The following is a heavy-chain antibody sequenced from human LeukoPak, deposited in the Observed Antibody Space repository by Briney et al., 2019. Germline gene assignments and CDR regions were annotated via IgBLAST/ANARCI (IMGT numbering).Heavy chain of an antibody. CDR3: ARSHKAMAGEGLFDY. Sequence: PSETLSLTCTVSGGSISSYYWSWIRQPPGKGLEWIGYIYYSENTNYNPSLKSRVTISVDTSKNQFSLKPSSVTAADTAVYYCARSHKAMAGEGLFDYWGQGNLVTVSS. D-gene: IGHD5-18*01. CDR1: GGSISSYY. CDR2: IYYSENT. J-gene: IGHJ4*02. V-gene: IGHV4-59*01.